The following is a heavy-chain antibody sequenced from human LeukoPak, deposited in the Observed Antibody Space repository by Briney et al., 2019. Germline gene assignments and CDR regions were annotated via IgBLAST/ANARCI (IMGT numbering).Heavy chain of an antibody. Sequence: GGSLRLSCAASGITFSTYWMSWVRQAPGKGLEWVANINEDGSETYYVDSVKGRFTISRDNAKNSLYLQMNSLRAEDTAVYYCARIAAAYYSYYMDVWGKGTTVTVSS. J-gene: IGHJ6*03. V-gene: IGHV3-7*01. D-gene: IGHD6-13*01. CDR1: GITFSTYW. CDR2: INEDGSET. CDR3: ARIAAAYYSYYMDV.